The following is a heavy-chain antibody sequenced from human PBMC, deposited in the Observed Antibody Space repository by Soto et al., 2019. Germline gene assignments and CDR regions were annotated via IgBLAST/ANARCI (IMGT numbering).Heavy chain of an antibody. V-gene: IGHV1-69*12. J-gene: IGHJ2*01. D-gene: IGHD6-19*01. CDR2: ITPMFGTA. CDR1: GGTFSRYA. CDR3: AQTLGSAVAGPGRFDL. Sequence: QVQLVQSGAEVKKPGSSVKVSCKASGGTFSRYAISWVRQAPGQGLEWMGGITPMFGTANYAQKFQGRVTINADESPSTVHMELRRLRSEDTAVYYCAQTLGSAVAGPGRFDLWGRGTLVIVSS.